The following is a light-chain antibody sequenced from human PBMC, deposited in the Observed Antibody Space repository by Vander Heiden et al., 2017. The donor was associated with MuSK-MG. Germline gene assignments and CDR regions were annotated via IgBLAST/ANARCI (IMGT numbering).Light chain of an antibody. CDR2: EGS. V-gene: IGLV2-23*01. CDR1: SSDVGSYNL. CDR3: CSYAGSSTLV. Sequence: QSALTQPASESGSPGQSITISCTGTSSDVGSYNLVSWYQQHPGKAPELMIYEGSKRPSGVSNRFSGSKSGNTASLTISGLQAEDEADYYCCSYAGSSTLVFGGGTKLTVL. J-gene: IGLJ2*01.